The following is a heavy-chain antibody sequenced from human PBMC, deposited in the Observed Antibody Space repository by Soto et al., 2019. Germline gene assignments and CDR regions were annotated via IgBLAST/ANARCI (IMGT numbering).Heavy chain of an antibody. D-gene: IGHD4-17*01. CDR1: GFTFSSYA. J-gene: IGHJ4*02. Sequence: EVQLLESGGGLVQPGGSLRLSCAASGFTFSSYAMSWVRQAPGEGLEWVSSISGSGTSTYYADSVKGRFTISRDNSKNTMYLQMNSLRAEDTALYFCAKENTPDFGDYVDSWGQGTLVTVSS. CDR2: ISGSGTST. V-gene: IGHV3-23*01. CDR3: AKENTPDFGDYVDS.